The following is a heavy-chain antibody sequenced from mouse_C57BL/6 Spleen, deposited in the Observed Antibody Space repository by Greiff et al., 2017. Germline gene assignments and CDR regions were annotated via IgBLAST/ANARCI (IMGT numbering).Heavy chain of an antibody. CDR1: GYTFTSYW. CDR2: IDPSDSYT. Sequence: QVQLQQPGAELVKPGASVKLSCKASGYTFTSYWMHWVKQRPGQGLEWIGEIDPSDSYTNYNQKFKGKATLTVDTSSSTAYMQLSSLTSEDSAVYYCAREYDAMDYWGQGTSVTVSS. CDR3: AREYDAMDY. D-gene: IGHD2-10*02. J-gene: IGHJ4*01. V-gene: IGHV1-50*01.